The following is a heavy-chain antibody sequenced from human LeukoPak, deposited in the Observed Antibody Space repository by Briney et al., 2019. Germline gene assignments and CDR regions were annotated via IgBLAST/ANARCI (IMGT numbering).Heavy chain of an antibody. D-gene: IGHD3-10*01. CDR2: ISYSGTT. CDR1: CGSISNNRYY. J-gene: IGHJ5*02. CDR3: ARHAPYYYGSGSYLNWFDP. Sequence: PSETLSLTCTVSCGSISNNRYYWGWIRQPPGKGLEWIGTISYSGTTYYNPSLKSRVTISVDTSKKQFSLKLSSLTAADTAVYYCARHAPYYYGSGSYLNWFDPWGQGTLVTVSS. V-gene: IGHV4-39*01.